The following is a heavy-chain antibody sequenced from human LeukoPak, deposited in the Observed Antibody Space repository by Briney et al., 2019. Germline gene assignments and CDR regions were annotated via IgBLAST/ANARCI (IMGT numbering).Heavy chain of an antibody. CDR3: AKVQIRGYSYGIFHQYSNDY. J-gene: IGHJ4*02. D-gene: IGHD5-18*01. V-gene: IGHV3-30*18. Sequence: GGSLRLSCAASGFTFSSYGMHWVRQAPGKGLEWVAVISYDGSNKYYADSVKGRFTISRDNSKNTLYLQMNSLRAEDTAVYYCAKVQIRGYSYGIFHQYSNDYWGQGTLVTVSS. CDR2: ISYDGSNK. CDR1: GFTFSSYG.